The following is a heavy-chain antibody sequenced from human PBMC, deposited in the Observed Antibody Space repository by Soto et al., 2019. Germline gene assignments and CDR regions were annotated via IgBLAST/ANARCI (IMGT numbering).Heavy chain of an antibody. J-gene: IGHJ4*02. D-gene: IGHD6-13*01. CDR3: ARVSIAAAETAYFAY. V-gene: IGHV4-31*03. Sequence: QVQLQESGPGLVKPSQTLSLTCTVSGGSISSGGYYWSWIRQHPGKGLEWIGYIYYSGSTYYNPSLKSRVTISVDTSKNQFSLKLSSVTAADTAVYYCARVSIAAAETAYFAYWGQGTLVTVSS. CDR1: GGSISSGGYY. CDR2: IYYSGST.